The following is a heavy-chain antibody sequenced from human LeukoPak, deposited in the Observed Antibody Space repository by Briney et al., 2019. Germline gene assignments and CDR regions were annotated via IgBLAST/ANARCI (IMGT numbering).Heavy chain of an antibody. J-gene: IGHJ6*02. CDR3: ARDPPYDILTGYYEGNV. CDR2: INHSGST. D-gene: IGHD3-9*01. Sequence: SETLSLTCAVYGGSFSGYYWSWIRQPPGKGLEWIGEINHSGSTNYNPSLKSRVTISVDTSKNQFSLKLSSVTAADTAVYYCARDPPYDILTGYYEGNVWGQGTTVTVSS. CDR1: GGSFSGYY. V-gene: IGHV4-34*01.